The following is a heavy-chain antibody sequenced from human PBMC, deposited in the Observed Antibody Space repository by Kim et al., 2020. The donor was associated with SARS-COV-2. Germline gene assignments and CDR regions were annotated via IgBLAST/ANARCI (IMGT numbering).Heavy chain of an antibody. CDR3: AKTIGGADINFGY. Sequence: YVESVKGRFTISRDNAKNSLFLQMNSLRAEDTGVYYCAKTIGGADINFGYWGQGTLVTVSS. D-gene: IGHD3-9*01. J-gene: IGHJ4*02. V-gene: IGHV3-7*01.